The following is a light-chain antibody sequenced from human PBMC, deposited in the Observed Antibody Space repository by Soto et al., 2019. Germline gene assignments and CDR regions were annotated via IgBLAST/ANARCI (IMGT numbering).Light chain of an antibody. CDR3: QQYETYYT. Sequence: DIQMTQSPSTLSASVGDRVTITCRASQSISTWLAWYQQKPGKAPKLLIYKASNLESGVPSRFSGSGPGTEFTLTISSLQRDDFATYYCQQYETYYTFGQGTKLEIK. CDR1: QSISTW. CDR2: KAS. V-gene: IGKV1-5*03. J-gene: IGKJ2*01.